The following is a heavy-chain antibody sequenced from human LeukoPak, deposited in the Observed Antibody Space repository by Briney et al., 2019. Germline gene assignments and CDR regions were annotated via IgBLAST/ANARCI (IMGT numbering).Heavy chain of an antibody. CDR1: GASIRGSSYY. CDR3: ARGVVGAAFYFDF. D-gene: IGHD1-26*01. Sequence: SETLSLTCSLSGASIRGSSYYWGWIRQPPGKGLEWNGCFYYSERTYYSPSVKSHVTISVDTSKIQFSLKLSSVTAADTAVYYCARGVVGAAFYFDFWGQGTLVTVSS. J-gene: IGHJ4*02. V-gene: IGHV4-39*07. CDR2: FYYSERT.